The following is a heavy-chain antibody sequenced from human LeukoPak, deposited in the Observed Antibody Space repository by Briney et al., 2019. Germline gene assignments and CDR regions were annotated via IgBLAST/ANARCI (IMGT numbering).Heavy chain of an antibody. CDR2: IDPSDSYT. D-gene: IGHD2-2*03. CDR1: GYSFTSYW. CDR3: ARQMDIVVVPAALNWIDP. J-gene: IGHJ5*02. Sequence: GESLKISCKGSGYSFTSYWISWVRQMPGKGLEWMGRIDPSDSYTNYSPSFQGHVTISADKSISTAYLQWSSLKASDTAMYYCARQMDIVVVPAALNWIDPWGQGTLVTVSS. V-gene: IGHV5-10-1*01.